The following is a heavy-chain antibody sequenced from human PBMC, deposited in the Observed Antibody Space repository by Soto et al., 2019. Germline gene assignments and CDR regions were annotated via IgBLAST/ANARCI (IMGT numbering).Heavy chain of an antibody. CDR2: ILVGGST. Sequence: GRSLRPSCAASGFTGRSYDMSWVRQAPGKGLEWVSTILVGGSTHYPDSVKGRFTISRDNSKNTVFLQMNSLTAGDTAVYYCAKATATGGGAFDICGQGTMVTVSS. CDR3: AKATATGGGAFDI. V-gene: IGHV3-23*01. J-gene: IGHJ3*02. D-gene: IGHD2-8*02. CDR1: GFTGRSYD.